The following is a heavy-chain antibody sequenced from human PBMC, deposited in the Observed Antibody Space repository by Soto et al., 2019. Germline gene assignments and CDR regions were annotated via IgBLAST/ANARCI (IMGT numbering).Heavy chain of an antibody. D-gene: IGHD5-12*01. Sequence: QVQLQESGPGLVKPSETLSLTCTVSGGSISSYYWSWIRQPPGKGREWIWYIYDSGRTNYNPSHKGRATISVATSKNQFSLKRSSVTAADTAWYYCANQDGYDTTFYCWGQGTHVNGSS. CDR1: GGSISSYY. CDR2: IYDSGRT. CDR3: ANQDGYDTTFYC. V-gene: IGHV4-59*08. J-gene: IGHJ4*02.